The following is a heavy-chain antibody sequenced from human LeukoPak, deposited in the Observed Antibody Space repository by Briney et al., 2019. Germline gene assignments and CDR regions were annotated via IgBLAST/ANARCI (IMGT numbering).Heavy chain of an antibody. J-gene: IGHJ4*02. CDR1: GFTFSSYA. V-gene: IGHV3-30-3*01. D-gene: IGHD3-22*01. CDR2: ISYDGSNK. CDR3: ARNYYDSSGYPDY. Sequence: GGSLRLSCAASGFTFSSYAMHWVRQAPGKGLEWVAVISYDGSNKYYADSVKGRFTISRDNSKNTLYLQMNSLRAEDTAVYYCARNYYDSSGYPDYWGQGTLVTVSS.